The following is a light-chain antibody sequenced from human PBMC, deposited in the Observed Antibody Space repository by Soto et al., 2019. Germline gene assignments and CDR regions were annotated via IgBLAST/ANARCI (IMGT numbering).Light chain of an antibody. Sequence: DLPMTQSPSTLSASVGDRVSITCRASQAISDWLAWYQQKPGQVPELLIFDVSTLESGVPSRFSGSRSGTEFTLTISSLQPDDFATYFCQQYHTYSTFGQGTKVEVK. V-gene: IGKV1-5*01. CDR2: DVS. J-gene: IGKJ1*01. CDR3: QQYHTYST. CDR1: QAISDW.